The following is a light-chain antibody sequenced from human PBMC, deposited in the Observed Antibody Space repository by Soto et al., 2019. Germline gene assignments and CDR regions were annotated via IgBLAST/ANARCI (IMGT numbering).Light chain of an antibody. J-gene: IGKJ1*01. Sequence: EIVLTQSPGTLSLSAGERGTLSCRASQSVSSSYLAWYQQKPGQAPRLLIYGASSGATGIPDRFSGSGSGTDFTLTISRLEPEDFAVYYCQQYGSSPRTFGQGTKVDIK. V-gene: IGKV3-20*01. CDR1: QSVSSSY. CDR2: GAS. CDR3: QQYGSSPRT.